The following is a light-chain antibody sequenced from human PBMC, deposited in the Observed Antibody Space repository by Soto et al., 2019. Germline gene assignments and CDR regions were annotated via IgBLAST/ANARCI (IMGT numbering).Light chain of an antibody. CDR3: QQYKDWPRT. J-gene: IGKJ1*01. CDR1: QSVSSS. Sequence: EIVMTQSPATLSVSPGERVTLSCRASQSVSSSLAWYQQTPGQAPRLLIYGASTRATGIPARFSGSGSGTEFTLTISSLQSEDLAIYYCQQYKDWPRTFAQGTQVQI. CDR2: GAS. V-gene: IGKV3-15*01.